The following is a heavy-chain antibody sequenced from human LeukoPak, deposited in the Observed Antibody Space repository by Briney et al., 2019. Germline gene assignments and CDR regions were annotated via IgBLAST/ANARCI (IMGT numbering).Heavy chain of an antibody. CDR3: AKPEKELAVGRWFDS. V-gene: IGHV1-2*02. D-gene: IGHD2-15*01. Sequence: ASVKVSCKASGYTFTGYHMHWVRRAPGQGLEWMGWIDPNSGGTTYAQIFQSRVRMTRDTSISTAYMELGSLRSDDTAVYYCAKPEKELAVGRWFDSWGQGTLVTVSS. J-gene: IGHJ5*01. CDR2: IDPNSGGT. CDR1: GYTFTGYH.